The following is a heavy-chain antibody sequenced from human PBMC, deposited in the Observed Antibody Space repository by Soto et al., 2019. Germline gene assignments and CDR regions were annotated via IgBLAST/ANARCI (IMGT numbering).Heavy chain of an antibody. CDR2: ISGSGGST. J-gene: IGHJ3*02. CDR1: GFTFGSYA. Sequence: EVQLLESGGGLVQPGGSLRLSCAASGFTFGSYAMSWVRQAPGKGLEWVSAISGSGGSTYYADSVKGRFTISRDNSKNTLYLQMNSLRAEDTAVYYCAKSHGDYSFAFDIWGQGTMVTVSS. V-gene: IGHV3-23*01. D-gene: IGHD4-17*01. CDR3: AKSHGDYSFAFDI.